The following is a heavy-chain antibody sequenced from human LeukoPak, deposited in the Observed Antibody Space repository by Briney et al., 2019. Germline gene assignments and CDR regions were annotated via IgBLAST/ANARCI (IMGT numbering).Heavy chain of an antibody. Sequence: GGSLRLSCAASGFSFSSYWMSWVRQAPGQGLELVANIKEDGSEKDYVESVQGRFTISRDNAENSMYLQMNSLRAEDTAVYYCARGALIMVTFWGQGTLVTVSS. CDR3: ARGALIMVTF. V-gene: IGHV3-7*05. CDR1: GFSFSSYW. D-gene: IGHD4-23*01. CDR2: IKEDGSEK. J-gene: IGHJ4*02.